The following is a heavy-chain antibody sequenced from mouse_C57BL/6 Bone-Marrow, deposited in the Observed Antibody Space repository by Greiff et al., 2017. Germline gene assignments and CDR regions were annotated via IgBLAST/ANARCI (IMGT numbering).Heavy chain of an antibody. V-gene: IGHV1-55*01. Sequence: QVQLQQPGAELVKPGASVKMSCKASGYTFTSYWITWVKQRPGQGLEWIGDIYPGSGSTNYNEKFKSKATLTVDTSSSTAYMQLSSLTSEDSAVYYCATTVVEFSHWYFDVWGTGTTVTVSS. D-gene: IGHD1-1*01. CDR2: IYPGSGST. CDR3: ATTVVEFSHWYFDV. CDR1: GYTFTSYW. J-gene: IGHJ1*03.